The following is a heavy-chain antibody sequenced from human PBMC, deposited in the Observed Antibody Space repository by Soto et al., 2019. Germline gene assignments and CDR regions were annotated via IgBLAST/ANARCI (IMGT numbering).Heavy chain of an antibody. CDR1: GDSFRSRDHY. CDR2: IFYSGST. CDR3: AKHDRGAFPAF. J-gene: IGHJ4*02. Sequence: QLLLQQSVPGLLKPSETLSLTCTVSGDSFRSRDHYWGWIRQPPGKGLEWIGSIFYSGSTYYNPSLKRRVIISVDTSKNQVSLKVSSVTAADTAVYYCAKHDRGAFPAFWGQGTLVAVSS. V-gene: IGHV4-39*01. D-gene: IGHD3-10*01.